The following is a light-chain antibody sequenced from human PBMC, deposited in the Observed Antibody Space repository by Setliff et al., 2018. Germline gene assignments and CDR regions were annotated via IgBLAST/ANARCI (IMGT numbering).Light chain of an antibody. CDR2: XXN. CDR1: XXNIXTXT. CDR3: AAWDDSLNGHV. V-gene: IGLV1-44*01. Sequence: QSVLTQPPSASGTPGQRVTISCSGSXXNIXTXTVXXXXXXXXXXXXXLXXXXNQRPSGVPDRFSGSESGTSASLAISGLQSGDEADYYCAAWDDSLNGHVFGTGTKVTVL. J-gene: IGLJ1*01.